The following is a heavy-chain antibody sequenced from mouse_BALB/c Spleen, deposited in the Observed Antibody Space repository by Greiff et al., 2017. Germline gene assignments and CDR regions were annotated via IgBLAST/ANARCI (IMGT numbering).Heavy chain of an antibody. CDR2: IRNKANGYTT. CDR1: GFTFTDYY. D-gene: IGHD2-12*01. V-gene: IGHV7-3*02. CDR3: ARGNDGAWFAY. Sequence: EVQLQESGGGLVQPGGSLRLSCATSGFTFTDYYMSWVRQPPGKALEWLGFIRNKANGYTTEYSASVKGRFTISRDNSQSILYLQMNTLRAEDSATYYCARGNDGAWFAYWGQGTLVTVSA. J-gene: IGHJ3*01.